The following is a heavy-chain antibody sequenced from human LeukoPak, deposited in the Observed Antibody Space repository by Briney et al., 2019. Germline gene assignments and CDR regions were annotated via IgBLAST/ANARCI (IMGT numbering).Heavy chain of an antibody. D-gene: IGHD1-14*01. J-gene: IGHJ4*02. CDR3: VRVPPGTTIYAY. CDR1: GYTFTSYH. CDR2: MNPNNSDI. Sequence: ASVKVSCKASGYTFTSYHINWVRQATGQGLEWVGWMNPNNSDIGYAQKFQGRVTMTRNTSIGTAYMELSCLRSEDTAIYYCVRVPPGTTIYAYWGQGTLVTVSS. V-gene: IGHV1-8*01.